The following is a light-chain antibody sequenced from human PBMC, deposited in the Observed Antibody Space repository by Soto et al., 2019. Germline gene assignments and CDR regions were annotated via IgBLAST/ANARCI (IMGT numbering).Light chain of an antibody. CDR1: SSDIGGSNY. V-gene: IGLV2-14*03. CDR3: YSSRSSSSTFYV. J-gene: IGLJ1*01. Sequence: QSALTQPASVSGSPGQSITISCAGTSSDIGGSNYVSWYQQHPGKAPKLMIYGVSNRPSGVSNRFSGSKSGNTASLTISGLQAEDEADYFCYSSRSSSSTFYVFGTGTKFTVL. CDR2: GVS.